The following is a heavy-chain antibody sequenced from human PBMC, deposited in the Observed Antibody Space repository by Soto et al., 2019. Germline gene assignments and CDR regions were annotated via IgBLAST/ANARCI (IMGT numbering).Heavy chain of an antibody. D-gene: IGHD4-17*01. CDR1: GGTFSSYA. J-gene: IGHJ6*02. CDR2: IIPIFGTA. Sequence: SVKVSCKASGGTFSSYAISWVRQAPGQGLEWMGGIIPIFGTANYAQKFQGRVTITADQSTSTAYMELSSLRSEDTAVYYCARSTVTDNYYYGMDVWGQGTKVTVYS. CDR3: ARSTVTDNYYYGMDV. V-gene: IGHV1-69*13.